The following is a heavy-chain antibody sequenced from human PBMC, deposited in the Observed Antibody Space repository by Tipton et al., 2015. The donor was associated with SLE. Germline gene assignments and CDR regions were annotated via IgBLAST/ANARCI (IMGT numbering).Heavy chain of an antibody. CDR3: ARGYYYDTSGYRSWLDP. J-gene: IGHJ5*02. CDR1: GASINNGTYF. V-gene: IGHV4-61*02. CDR2: IYTSGST. D-gene: IGHD3-22*01. Sequence: LRLSCSVSGASINNGTYFWSWIRQSAVRGLEWIGRIYTSGSTKFNPALRSRVTLSLDTSANHVSLNLRSVTAADSAVYYCARGYYYDTSGYRSWLDPWGPGTLVTVSS.